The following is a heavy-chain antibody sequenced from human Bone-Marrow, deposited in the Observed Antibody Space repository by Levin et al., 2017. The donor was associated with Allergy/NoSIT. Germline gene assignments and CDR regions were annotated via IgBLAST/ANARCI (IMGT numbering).Heavy chain of an antibody. CDR3: ARAARPFFF. CDR2: ITQDGGES. Sequence: GGSLRLSCAASGFTFSDYWMSWVRQAQGKGLEWVASITQDGGESYYVDSVKGRFTISRDNAKNSLSLQMNSLRAEDSAIYFCARAARPFFFWGQGTLVTVSS. CDR1: GFTFSDYW. J-gene: IGHJ4*02. V-gene: IGHV3-7*01. D-gene: IGHD6-6*01.